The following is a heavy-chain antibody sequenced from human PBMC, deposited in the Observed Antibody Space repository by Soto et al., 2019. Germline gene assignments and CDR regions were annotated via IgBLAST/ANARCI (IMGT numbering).Heavy chain of an antibody. CDR3: ARQIYDSDTGPNFQYYFDS. CDR1: GYSFAGYW. J-gene: IGHJ4*02. V-gene: IGHV5-10-1*01. CDR2: IDPSDSQT. D-gene: IGHD3-22*01. Sequence: GSLKISCKGSGYSFAGYWITWVRQKPGKGLEWMGRIDPSDSQTYYSPSFRGHVTISVTKSITTVFLQWSSLRASDTAMYYCARQIYDSDTGPNFQYYFDSWGQGTPVTVSS.